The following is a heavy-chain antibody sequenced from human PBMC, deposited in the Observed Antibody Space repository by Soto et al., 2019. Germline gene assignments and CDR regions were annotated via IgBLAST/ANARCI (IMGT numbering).Heavy chain of an antibody. CDR1: GGSISSGDYY. CDR3: ARGLVVNPFFDY. J-gene: IGHJ4*02. CDR2: IYYSGST. V-gene: IGHV4-30-4*01. Sequence: PSETLSLTCTVSGGSISSGDYYWSWIRQPPGKGLEWIGYIYYSGSTYYNPSLKSRVTISVDTSKNQFSLKLSSVTAADTAVYYCARGLVVNPFFDYWGQGTLVTVSS. D-gene: IGHD3-22*01.